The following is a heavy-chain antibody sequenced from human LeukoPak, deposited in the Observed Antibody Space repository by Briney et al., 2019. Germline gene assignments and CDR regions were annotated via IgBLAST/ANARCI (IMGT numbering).Heavy chain of an antibody. V-gene: IGHV3-23*01. CDR1: GFTFSSYS. D-gene: IGHD2-2*01. CDR3: ARAASRYVVYYMDV. CDR2: ISGSGGST. Sequence: GSLRLSCAASGFTFSSYSMNWVRQAPGKGLEWVSAISGSGGSTYYADSVKGRFTISRDNSKNTLYLQMNSLRAEDTAVYYCARAASRYVVYYMDVWGKGTTVTVSS. J-gene: IGHJ6*03.